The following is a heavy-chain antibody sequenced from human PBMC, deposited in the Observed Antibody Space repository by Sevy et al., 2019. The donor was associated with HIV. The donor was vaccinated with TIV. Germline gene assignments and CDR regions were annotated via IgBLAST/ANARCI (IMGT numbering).Heavy chain of an antibody. J-gene: IGHJ3*01. V-gene: IGHV4-30-2*01. CDR2: IYHSGNT. D-gene: IGHD4-17*01. CDR3: ARDGGTMTTPGCLDF. Sequence: SETLSLTCAVSGASISSGVYSWNWIRQPPGKGLEWIGYIYHSGNTYYNPSLKSRVTISVDRSNNQFSLKMRSVTAADTAAYYCARDGGTMTTPGCLDFWGQGIMVTVSS. CDR1: GASISSGVYS.